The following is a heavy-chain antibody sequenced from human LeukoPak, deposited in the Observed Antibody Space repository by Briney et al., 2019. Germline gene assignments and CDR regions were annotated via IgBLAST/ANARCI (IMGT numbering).Heavy chain of an antibody. CDR2: INPNSGGT. Sequence: ASVKVSCKASGYTCTVYYMHWVRQAPGQGLEWMGWINPNSGGTNYAQKFQGRVTMTRDTSISTAYMELSRLRSDDTAVYYCARDLVGAVDFDYWGQGTLVTVSS. V-gene: IGHV1-2*02. CDR1: GYTCTVYY. CDR3: ARDLVGAVDFDY. J-gene: IGHJ4*02. D-gene: IGHD1-26*01.